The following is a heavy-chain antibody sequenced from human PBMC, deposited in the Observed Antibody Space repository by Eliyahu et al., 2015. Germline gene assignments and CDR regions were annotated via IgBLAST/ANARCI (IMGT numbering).Heavy chain of an antibody. J-gene: IGHJ4*02. CDR2: IKQDGSEK. CDR1: XFTFSSYW. D-gene: IGHD2-15*01. V-gene: IGHV3-7*03. Sequence: EVQLVESGGGLVQPGGSLRLSXAASXFTFSSYWMTWVRQAPGKGLEWVDNIKQDGSEKYYVDSVKGRFTISRDNAKNSLYLQMNSLRADDTAVYYCARYAGSGGCWDYWGQGALVTVSS. CDR3: ARYAGSGGCWDY.